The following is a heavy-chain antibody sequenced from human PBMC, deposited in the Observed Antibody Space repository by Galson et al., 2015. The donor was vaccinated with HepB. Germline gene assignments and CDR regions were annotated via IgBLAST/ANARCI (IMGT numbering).Heavy chain of an antibody. J-gene: IGHJ4*02. D-gene: IGHD3-3*01. CDR2: IYTSGST. V-gene: IGHV4-61*02. CDR3: ARVPLDFWSGYYFDY. CDR1: GGSISSGSYY. Sequence: TLSLTCTVSGGSISSGSYYWSWIRQPAGKGLEWIGRIYTSGSTNYNPSLKSRVTISVDTSKNQFSLKLSSVTAADTAVYHCARVPLDFWSGYYFDYWGQGTLVTVSS.